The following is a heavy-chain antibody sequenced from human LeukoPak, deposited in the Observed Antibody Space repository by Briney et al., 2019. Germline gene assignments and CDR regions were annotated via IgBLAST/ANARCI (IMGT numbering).Heavy chain of an antibody. CDR2: VSGRGDST. J-gene: IGHJ4*02. CDR3: ARDSSYDSSAYYNDY. Sequence: GGTLRLSCAASGFTFSSYGMSWVRQAPGKGLEWVSAVSGRGDSTYYADSVKGRFTISRYNSKTTLYLQMNSLRAEDTAVYYCARDSSYDSSAYYNDYWGQGTLVTVSS. CDR1: GFTFSSYG. D-gene: IGHD3-22*01. V-gene: IGHV3-23*01.